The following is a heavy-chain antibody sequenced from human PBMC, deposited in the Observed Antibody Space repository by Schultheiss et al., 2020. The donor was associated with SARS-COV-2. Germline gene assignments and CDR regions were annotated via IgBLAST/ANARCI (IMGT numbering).Heavy chain of an antibody. CDR3: VRGYNTNWGRGTDAFDI. CDR1: GYTFTSYD. J-gene: IGHJ3*02. V-gene: IGHV1-2*04. CDR2: INPNSGGT. Sequence: GGSLRLSCKASGYTFTSYDINWVRQATGQGLDWMGWINPNSGGTNYAQNFQGWVTMTGDTSISTAYMELSSLRSDDTAVYYCVRGYNTNWGRGTDAFDIWGQGTMVTVSS. D-gene: IGHD1-14*01.